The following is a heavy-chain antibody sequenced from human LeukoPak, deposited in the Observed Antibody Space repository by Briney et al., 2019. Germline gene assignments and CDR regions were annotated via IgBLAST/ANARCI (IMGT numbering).Heavy chain of an antibody. D-gene: IGHD6-19*01. CDR2: ISYDGSNK. J-gene: IGHJ4*02. CDR3: ARVDSGWYPDY. CDR1: GFTFSSYA. V-gene: IGHV3-30-3*01. Sequence: GRSLRLSCAASGFTFSSYAMHWVRQAPGKGLEWVAVISYDGSNKYYADSVKGRFTISRDNSKNTLYLQMNSLRAEDTAVYYCARVDSGWYPDYWGQGTLVTVSS.